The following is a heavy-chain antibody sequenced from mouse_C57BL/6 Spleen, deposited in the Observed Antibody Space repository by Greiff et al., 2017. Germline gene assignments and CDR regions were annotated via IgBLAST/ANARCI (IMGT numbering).Heavy chain of an antibody. CDR2: IYPSDSET. CDR1: GYTFTSYW. CDR3: ARRDWDGTY. Sequence: QVQLQQPGAELVMPGASVKLSCKASGYTFTSYWMHWVKQRPGQGLEWIGNIYPSDSETHYNQKFKDKATLTVDKSSSTAYMQLSSLTSEDSAVYYCARRDWDGTYWGQVTLVTVSA. V-gene: IGHV1-61*01. D-gene: IGHD4-1*01. J-gene: IGHJ3*01.